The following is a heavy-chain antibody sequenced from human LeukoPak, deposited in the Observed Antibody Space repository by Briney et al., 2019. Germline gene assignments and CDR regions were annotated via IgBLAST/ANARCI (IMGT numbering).Heavy chain of an antibody. Sequence: PSETLSLTCTVSGGSISSYYWSWIRQPPGKGLEWIGYIYYSGSTNYNPSLKSRVTISVDTSKNQFSLKLSSVTAADTAVYYCARLSHYYDSSGYQGAFDIWGQGTMVTVSS. CDR2: IYYSGST. D-gene: IGHD3-22*01. J-gene: IGHJ3*02. CDR3: ARLSHYYDSSGYQGAFDI. V-gene: IGHV4-59*08. CDR1: GGSISSYY.